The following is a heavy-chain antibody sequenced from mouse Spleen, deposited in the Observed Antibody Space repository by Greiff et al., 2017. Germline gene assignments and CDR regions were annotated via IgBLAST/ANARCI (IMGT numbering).Heavy chain of an antibody. J-gene: IGHJ3*01. CDR2: IYPGSGST. Sequence: VKLQESGAELVKPGASVKMSCKASGYTFTSYWITWVKQRPGQGLEWIGDIYPGSGSTNYNEKFKSKATLTVDTSSSTAYMQLSSLTSEDSAVYYCATYGDSFAYWGQGTLVTVSA. D-gene: IGHD2-13*01. CDR1: GYTFTSYW. CDR3: ATYGDSFAY. V-gene: IGHV1-55*01.